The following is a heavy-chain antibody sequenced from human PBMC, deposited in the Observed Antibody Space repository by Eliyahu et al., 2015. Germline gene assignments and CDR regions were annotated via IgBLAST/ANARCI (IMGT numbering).Heavy chain of an antibody. D-gene: IGHD2-2*01. J-gene: IGHJ5*02. V-gene: IGHV3-53*01. Sequence: EVQLVESGGGLIQPGGSLRLSCAASGFTVSSXYMXWVRQTPGKGLSWVSVIYSGGSTYYADSVKGRFTISRDNSKNTVYLQMNSLRAEDTAVYYCARGRRYCSSTSCFPPLGPWGQGTLVTVSS. CDR2: IYSGGST. CDR3: ARGRRYCSSTSCFPPLGP. CDR1: GFTVSSXY.